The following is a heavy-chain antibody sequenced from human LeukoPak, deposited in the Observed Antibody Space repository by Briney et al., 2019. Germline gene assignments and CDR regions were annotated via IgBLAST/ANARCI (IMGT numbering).Heavy chain of an antibody. D-gene: IGHD2-2*01. J-gene: IGHJ4*02. CDR2: INPSGGST. CDR1: GYTFTSYY. V-gene: IGHV1-46*01. Sequence: GASVKVSCKASGYTFTSYYMHWVRQAPGQGLEWMGIINPSGGSTSYAQKFQGRVTMTRDMSTSTVYMELSSLRSEDTAVYYCARAYCSSTSCYRPPDYWGRGTLVTVSS. CDR3: ARAYCSSTSCYRPPDY.